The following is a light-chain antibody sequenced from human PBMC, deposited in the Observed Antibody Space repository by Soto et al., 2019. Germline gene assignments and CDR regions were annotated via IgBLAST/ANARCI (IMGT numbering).Light chain of an antibody. CDR1: SSDVGGYDY. CDR2: DVT. J-gene: IGLJ1*01. V-gene: IGLV2-11*01. CDR3: CSYGGSFPYV. Sequence: QSALTQPPSVSGSPGQSVTISCTGTSSDVGGYDYVSWYQQRPGKAPKLLIYDVTKRPSGVPDRFSGSKSVNTASLTISGLQAEDEADFYCCSYGGSFPYVFGTGTKVTVL.